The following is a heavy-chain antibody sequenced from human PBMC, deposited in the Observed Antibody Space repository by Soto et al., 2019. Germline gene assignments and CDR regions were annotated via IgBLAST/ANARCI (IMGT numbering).Heavy chain of an antibody. CDR1: GFTFSSYA. V-gene: IGHV3-48*02. J-gene: IGHJ3*01. D-gene: IGHD1-26*01. CDR2: ITSSSGTI. Sequence: GGSLRLSCAASGFTFSSYAMSWVRQAPGKGLEWVSYITSSSGTIYYADSAKGRFTISRDNAKNSLYLQMNSLRDEDTAVYYCVRGDRGAFDLWGQGTVVTVSS. CDR3: VRGDRGAFDL.